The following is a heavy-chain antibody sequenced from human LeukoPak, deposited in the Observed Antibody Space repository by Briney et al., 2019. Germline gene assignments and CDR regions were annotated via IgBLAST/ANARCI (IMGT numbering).Heavy chain of an antibody. V-gene: IGHV3-48*04. Sequence: GGSLRLSCAASGFTFSSYSMNWVRQAPGKGLEWVSYISSSGSTIYYADSVKGRFTISRDNAKNSLYLQMNSLRAEDTAVYYCARDHIAAAGCDYWGQGTLVTVSS. CDR2: ISSSGSTI. D-gene: IGHD6-13*01. CDR1: GFTFSSYS. CDR3: ARDHIAAAGCDY. J-gene: IGHJ4*02.